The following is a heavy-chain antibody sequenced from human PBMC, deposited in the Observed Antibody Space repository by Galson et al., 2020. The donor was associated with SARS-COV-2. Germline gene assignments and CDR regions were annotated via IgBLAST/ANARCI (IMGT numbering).Heavy chain of an antibody. V-gene: IGHV1-24*01. Sequence: ASVKVSCKVSVYTLTELSMHWVRQAPGKGLEWMGGFDSEDGETIYAQKFQGRVTMTEDTSTDTAYMELSSLRSEDTAVYYCATEPAYCGGDCSRSGYGMDVWGQGTTVTVSS. D-gene: IGHD2-21*02. CDR1: VYTLTELS. CDR2: FDSEDGET. CDR3: ATEPAYCGGDCSRSGYGMDV. J-gene: IGHJ6*02.